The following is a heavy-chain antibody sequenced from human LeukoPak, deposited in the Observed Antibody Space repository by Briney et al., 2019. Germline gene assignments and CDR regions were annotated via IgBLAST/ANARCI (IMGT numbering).Heavy chain of an antibody. CDR1: GFTFISFA. Sequence: GGSLRLSCAASGFTFISFAMNWVRQTPGKGLEWVSSTSGSGGGTYYADSVKGRFTISRDNSKNTLYLQMNSLRAEDTAVYYCAKEGYFGGYFDYWGQGTLVTVSS. CDR3: AKEGYFGGYFDY. CDR2: TSGSGGGT. J-gene: IGHJ4*01. V-gene: IGHV3-23*01. D-gene: IGHD3-16*01.